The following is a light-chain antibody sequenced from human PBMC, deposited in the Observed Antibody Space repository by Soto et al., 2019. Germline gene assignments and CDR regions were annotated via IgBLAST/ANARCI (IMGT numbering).Light chain of an antibody. V-gene: IGKV3-20*01. CDR1: QSVSSSY. Sequence: EIVLTQSPGTLSLSPGESATLSCRASQSVSSSYLAWYQQKLGQAPRLLISAAYSRASGIPGRFSGSGSGTDFTLTIRRLEPEDFAVYYCQHYGGPFTFGPGTKVDIK. CDR2: AAY. CDR3: QHYGGPFT. J-gene: IGKJ3*01.